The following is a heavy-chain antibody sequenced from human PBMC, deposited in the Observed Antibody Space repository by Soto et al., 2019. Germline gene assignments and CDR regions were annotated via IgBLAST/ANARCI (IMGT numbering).Heavy chain of an antibody. CDR3: ARDDFWSGYYLNYYYYYGMDV. CDR2: IYYSGST. Sequence: LETLSLTCTVSGGSIISSSYCWGWIRQPPGKGLEWIGSIYYSGSTYYNPSLKSRVTISVDTSKNQFSLKLSSVTAADTAVYYCARDDFWSGYYLNYYYYYGMDVWGQGTTVTVSS. J-gene: IGHJ6*02. CDR1: GGSIISSSYC. D-gene: IGHD3-3*01. V-gene: IGHV4-39*02.